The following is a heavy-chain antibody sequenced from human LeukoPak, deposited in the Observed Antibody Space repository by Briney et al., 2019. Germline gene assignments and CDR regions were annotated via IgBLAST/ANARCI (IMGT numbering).Heavy chain of an antibody. CDR3: AKERNDCSGSSCHYLDAFDI. CDR2: IWYDGSNK. CDR1: GFTFSSYG. Sequence: PGRSLRLSCAASGFTFSSYGMHWVRQAPGKGLEWVAVIWYDGSNKYYADSVKGRFTISRDNPKNTLYLQMNSLRAEDTAVYYCAKERNDCSGSSCHYLDAFDIWGQGTMVTVSS. D-gene: IGHD2-15*01. J-gene: IGHJ3*02. V-gene: IGHV3-33*06.